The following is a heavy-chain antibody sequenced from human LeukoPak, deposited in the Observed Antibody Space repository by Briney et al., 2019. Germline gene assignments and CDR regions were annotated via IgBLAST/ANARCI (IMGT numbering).Heavy chain of an antibody. V-gene: IGHV1-18*01. Sequence: GASVKVSCKASGYTFSSYGISWVRQAPGQGLEWIGWISGYNGNTNYAQKLQGRVTMTTDTSTSTAYMELWSLRSDDTAVYYCARDVTYCGSDCYGESDYWGQGTLVTVSS. CDR2: ISGYNGNT. CDR3: ARDVTYCGSDCYGESDY. J-gene: IGHJ4*02. CDR1: GYTFSSYG. D-gene: IGHD2-21*02.